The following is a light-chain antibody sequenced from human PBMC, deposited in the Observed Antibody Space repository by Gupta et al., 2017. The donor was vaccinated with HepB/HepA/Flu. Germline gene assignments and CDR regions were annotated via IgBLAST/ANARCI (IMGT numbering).Light chain of an antibody. J-gene: IGKJ1*01. CDR2: GAS. CDR1: QSVSSSF. Sequence: EIVLTQSPGTLSLSPGESATLSCRASQSVSSSFLAWYQQKSGQTPRVIIYGASSRATGIPDRFSGSGSGTDFTLTISRLEPEDFAVYYCQQYGDSPWTFGQGTKVEIK. CDR3: QQYGDSPWT. V-gene: IGKV3-20*01.